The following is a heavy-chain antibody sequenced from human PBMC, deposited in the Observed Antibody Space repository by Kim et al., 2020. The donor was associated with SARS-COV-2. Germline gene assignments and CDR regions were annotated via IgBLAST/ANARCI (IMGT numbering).Heavy chain of an antibody. CDR1: GGTFSSYA. Sequence: SVKVSCKASGGTFSSYAISWVRQAPGQGLEWMGRIIPILGIANYAQKFQGRVTITADKSTSTAYMELSSLRSEDTAVYYCARARILVGDYGDYDAFDIWGQGTMVTVSS. V-gene: IGHV1-69*04. D-gene: IGHD4-17*01. J-gene: IGHJ3*02. CDR2: IIPILGIA. CDR3: ARARILVGDYGDYDAFDI.